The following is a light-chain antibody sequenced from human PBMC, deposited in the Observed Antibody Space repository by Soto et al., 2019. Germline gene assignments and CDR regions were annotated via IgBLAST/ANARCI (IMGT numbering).Light chain of an antibody. Sequence: EIVLTKSPATLSLSPGERATLSCRASQSVTNHLAWYQQKPGQAPRLLIYDASIRATSIPARFSGSGSGTDFTLTISNLEPEDFAVYYCQQRSNWPLTFGGGTKVEIK. CDR1: QSVTNH. J-gene: IGKJ4*01. CDR3: QQRSNWPLT. V-gene: IGKV3-11*01. CDR2: DAS.